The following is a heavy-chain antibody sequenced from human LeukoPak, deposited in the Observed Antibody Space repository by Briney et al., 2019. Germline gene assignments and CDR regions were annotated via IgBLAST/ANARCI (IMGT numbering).Heavy chain of an antibody. Sequence: ASVKVSCRASGYTFTSYGISGVRQPRGHGREWMGWISSYNGNTNYAQKLQDRVTMTTDTSTSTAYMELRSLRSDDTAVYYCARGPGSNDILTGYYTFDYWGQGTLVTVSS. J-gene: IGHJ4*02. CDR3: ARGPGSNDILTGYYTFDY. CDR1: GYTFTSYG. CDR2: ISSYNGNT. D-gene: IGHD3-9*01. V-gene: IGHV1-18*01.